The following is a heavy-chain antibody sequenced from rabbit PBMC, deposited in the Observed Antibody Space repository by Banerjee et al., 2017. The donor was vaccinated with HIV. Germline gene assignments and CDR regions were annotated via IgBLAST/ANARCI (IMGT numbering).Heavy chain of an antibody. V-gene: IGHV1S45*01. D-gene: IGHD4-1*01. Sequence: QEQLEESGGDLVKPEGSLTLTCTASGFSFSSRYVMCWVRQAPGKGLEWIACIYTGSSGNTVYANWAKGRSTISKTSSTTVTLQMTGLTAADTATYFCARDLAGVIGWNFGLWGQGTLVTVS. CDR2: IYTGSSGNT. CDR3: ARDLAGVIGWNFGL. CDR1: GFSFSSRYV. J-gene: IGHJ3*01.